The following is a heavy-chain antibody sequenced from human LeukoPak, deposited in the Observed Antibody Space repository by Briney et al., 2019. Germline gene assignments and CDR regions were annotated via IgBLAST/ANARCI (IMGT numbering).Heavy chain of an antibody. D-gene: IGHD5-12*01. J-gene: IGHJ4*02. CDR2: IIPIFGTA. V-gene: IGHV1-69*13. Sequence: ASVKVSCKASGGTFISYAISWVGQAPGQGLEWMGGIIPIFGTANYAQKFQGRVTITADESTSTVYMELSSLRSEDTAVYYCATGTGTSGYGYYWGQGTLVTVSS. CDR3: ATGTGTSGYGYY. CDR1: GGTFISYA.